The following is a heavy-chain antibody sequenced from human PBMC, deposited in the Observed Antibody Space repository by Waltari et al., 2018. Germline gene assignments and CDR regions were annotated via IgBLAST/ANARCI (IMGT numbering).Heavy chain of an antibody. CDR1: GYTFTSYY. J-gene: IGHJ4*02. Sequence: QVQLVQSGAEVKKPGASVKVSCKASGYTFTSYYMHWVRQAPGQGLEWMGIINPRGGSTSYAKKFQGRVTMTRDTPTSTVYMELSSLRSEDTAGYYCARASLSVAGTDFDYWGQGTLVTVSS. D-gene: IGHD6-19*01. V-gene: IGHV1-46*01. CDR3: ARASLSVAGTDFDY. CDR2: INPRGGST.